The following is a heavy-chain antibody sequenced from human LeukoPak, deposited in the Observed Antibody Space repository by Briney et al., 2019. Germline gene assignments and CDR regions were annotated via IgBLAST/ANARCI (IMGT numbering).Heavy chain of an antibody. J-gene: IGHJ4*02. CDR1: GGSISSGGYY. D-gene: IGHD3-22*01. CDR3: ARTADDSSGLDY. Sequence: SETLSLTCTISGGSISSGGYYWTWIRQHPGKGLEWFGYIYYSGSTYYNPSLKSRLTISVDTSNYQFSLKLSSVTAADTAVYYCARTADDSSGLDYWGQGTLVTVSS. V-gene: IGHV4-31*03. CDR2: IYYSGST.